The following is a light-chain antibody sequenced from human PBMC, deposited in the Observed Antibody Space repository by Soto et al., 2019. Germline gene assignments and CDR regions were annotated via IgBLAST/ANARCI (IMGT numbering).Light chain of an antibody. CDR1: SSNIGAGYD. V-gene: IGLV1-40*01. CDR2: GNS. CDR3: QSYDSSLSGYV. Sequence: QSVLTQPPSVSGATGPRVTISCTGGSSNIGAGYDVHWYQQLPGTAPKLLIYGNSNRPSGVPDRFSGSKSGTSASLAITGLQPEDEADYYCQSYDSSLSGYVFGTGTKVTVL. J-gene: IGLJ1*01.